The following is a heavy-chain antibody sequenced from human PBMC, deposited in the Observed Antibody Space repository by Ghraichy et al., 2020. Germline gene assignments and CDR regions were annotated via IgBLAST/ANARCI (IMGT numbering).Heavy chain of an antibody. CDR3: ATVDRYSGYAPPYYYYYGMDV. Sequence: ASVKVSCKVSGYTLTELSMHWVRQAPGKGLEWMGGFDPEDGETIYAQKFQGRVTMTEDTSTDTAYMELSSLRSEDTAVYYCATVDRYSGYAPPYYYYYGMDVWGQGTTVTVSS. CDR1: GYTLTELS. J-gene: IGHJ6*02. V-gene: IGHV1-24*01. D-gene: IGHD5-12*01. CDR2: FDPEDGET.